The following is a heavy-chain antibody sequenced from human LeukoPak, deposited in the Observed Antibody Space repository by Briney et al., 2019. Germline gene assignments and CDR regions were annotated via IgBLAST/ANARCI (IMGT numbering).Heavy chain of an antibody. Sequence: SETLSLTCAVSGYSISSGYYWGWIRQPPGKGLEWIGSIYHSGSTYYNPSLKSRVTISVDTSKNQFSLKLSSVTAADTAVYYCARLIVVVVAATFAWFDPWGQGTLVTVSS. CDR2: IYHSGST. J-gene: IGHJ5*02. CDR3: ARLIVVVVAATFAWFDP. CDR1: GYSISSGYY. V-gene: IGHV4-38-2*01. D-gene: IGHD2-15*01.